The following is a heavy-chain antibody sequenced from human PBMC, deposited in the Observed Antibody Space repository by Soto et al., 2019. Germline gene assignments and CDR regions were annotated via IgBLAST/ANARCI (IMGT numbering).Heavy chain of an antibody. D-gene: IGHD1-26*01. CDR3: ARDGGGSVGATLGYYYYYGMDV. CDR1: GFTFSSYG. J-gene: IGHJ6*02. V-gene: IGHV3-33*01. Sequence: GGSLRLSCAASGFTFSSYGMHWVRQAPGKGLEWVAVIWYDGSNKYYADSVKGRFTISRDNSKNTLYLQMNSLRAEDTAVYYCARDGGGSVGATLGYYYYYGMDVWGQGTTVTAP. CDR2: IWYDGSNK.